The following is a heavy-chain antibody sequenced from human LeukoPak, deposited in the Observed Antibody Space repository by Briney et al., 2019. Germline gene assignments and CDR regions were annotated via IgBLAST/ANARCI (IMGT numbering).Heavy chain of an antibody. V-gene: IGHV3-23*01. D-gene: IGHD1-26*01. Sequence: GGSLRLSCAASGFTFSSYAMTWVRQAPVKGLEWVSAISGSGGGTYYADSVKGRFTIPRDNSENTLYLQMNSLRAEDTAVYYCAKGWEPSHYHFDCWGQGTLVTVSS. CDR2: ISGSGGGT. CDR1: GFTFSSYA. CDR3: AKGWEPSHYHFDC. J-gene: IGHJ4*02.